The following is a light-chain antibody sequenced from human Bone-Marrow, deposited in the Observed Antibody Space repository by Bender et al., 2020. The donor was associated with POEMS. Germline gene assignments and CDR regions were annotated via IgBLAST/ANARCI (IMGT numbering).Light chain of an antibody. CDR1: ALPKKY. V-gene: IGLV3-1*01. J-gene: IGLJ2*01. Sequence: SYELTQPPSVSVSPGQTARITCSGDALPKKYAYWYQQKSGQAPVLVIYKYNQRPSGIPERFSGSVSGNSATLTISGTQAMDEADYYCQAWDSSIKAVFGGGTKLTVL. CDR3: QAWDSSIKAV. CDR2: KYN.